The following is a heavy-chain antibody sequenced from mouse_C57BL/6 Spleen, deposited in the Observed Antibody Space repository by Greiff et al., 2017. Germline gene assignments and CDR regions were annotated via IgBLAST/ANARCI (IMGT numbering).Heavy chain of an antibody. CDR3: ARITTGWYFDV. V-gene: IGHV1-18*01. Sequence: EVKLQESGPELVKPGASVKIPCKASGYTFTDYNMAWVKQSHGKSLEWIGDINPNNGGTIYNKKFKGKATLAVDKSSSTAYMERRSLTSEDTAVYYCARITTGWYFDVWGTGTTVTVSS. D-gene: IGHD1-1*01. J-gene: IGHJ1*03. CDR2: INPNNGGT. CDR1: GYTFTDYN.